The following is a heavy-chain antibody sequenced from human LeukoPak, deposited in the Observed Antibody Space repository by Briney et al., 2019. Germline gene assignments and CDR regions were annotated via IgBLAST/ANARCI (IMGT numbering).Heavy chain of an antibody. CDR2: LSANGGTT. J-gene: IGHJ4*02. V-gene: IGHV3-23*01. Sequence: GGSLRLSCAASGFSFSIYAMSWVRQAPGKGLEWVSALSANGGTTYCAGSVKGRFTISRDNSKNMLYLQMNSLRAEDTAVYYCAKDKSGSLDCWGQGTLVTVSS. CDR1: GFSFSIYA. CDR3: AKDKSGSLDC. D-gene: IGHD1-26*01.